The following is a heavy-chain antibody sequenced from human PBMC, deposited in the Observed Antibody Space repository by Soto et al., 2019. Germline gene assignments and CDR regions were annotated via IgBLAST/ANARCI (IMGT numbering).Heavy chain of an antibody. CDR1: GYIFTSYY. Sequence: ASVKVSCKTSGYIFTSYYIHWVRQAPGQGLEWMGIINPSGGTTTYAQKFQGRVTMTRDTSTSTVYMELSSLRSEDTAVYYCARGSGSAPDAYWGLGTLVTVS. J-gene: IGHJ4*02. CDR2: INPSGGTT. CDR3: ARGSGSAPDAY. D-gene: IGHD6-19*01. V-gene: IGHV1-46*01.